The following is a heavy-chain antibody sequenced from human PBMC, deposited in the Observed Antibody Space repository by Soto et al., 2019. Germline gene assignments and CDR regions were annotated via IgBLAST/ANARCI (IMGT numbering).Heavy chain of an antibody. D-gene: IGHD3-9*01. CDR3: VSTINGYFEY. CDR2: IYPGDSET. CDR1: GRSFVTHW. J-gene: IGHJ4*02. V-gene: IGHV5-51*01. Sequence: GESLKISCKGSGRSFVTHWIGWVRQMPGKGLGWMGIIYPGDSETKYSPSFQGQVTISADKSISTAYLQWSSLKASDTALYYCVSTINGYFEYWGQGTLVTVSS.